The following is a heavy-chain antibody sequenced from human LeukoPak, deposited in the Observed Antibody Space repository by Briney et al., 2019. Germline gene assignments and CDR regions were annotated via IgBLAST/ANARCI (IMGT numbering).Heavy chain of an antibody. CDR2: LYYSGST. D-gene: IGHD2-15*01. CDR3: VRDKTFEVVNYFDY. CDR1: GGSISSGSYY. J-gene: IGHJ4*02. Sequence: SETLSLTCTVSGGSISSGSYYWGWIRQPPGKDLEWIGSLYYSGSTSYNPSLKRRVTISLDTSKNQFSLKLSSVNAADTAVFYCVRDKTFEVVNYFDYWGQGTLVTVSS. V-gene: IGHV4-39*07.